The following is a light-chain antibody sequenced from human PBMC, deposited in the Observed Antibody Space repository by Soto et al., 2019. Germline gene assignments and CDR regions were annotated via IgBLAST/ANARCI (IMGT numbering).Light chain of an antibody. Sequence: EIVLTQSPGTLSLSPGERSTISCGASQSVSNNYLAWYQQKPGQAPRLLIYGASNRATGIPDRFSGSGSGTDFTLTISRLEPEDFAVYYCQQYGSSGTFGQGTKV. CDR1: QSVSNNY. V-gene: IGKV3-20*01. CDR2: GAS. CDR3: QQYGSSGT. J-gene: IGKJ1*01.